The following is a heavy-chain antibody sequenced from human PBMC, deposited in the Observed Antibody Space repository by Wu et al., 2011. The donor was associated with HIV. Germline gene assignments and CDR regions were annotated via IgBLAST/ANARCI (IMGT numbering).Heavy chain of an antibody. V-gene: IGHV1-69*04. CDR1: GGTFSIYA. J-gene: IGHJ3*02. Sequence: QVQLVQSGAEVKKPGSSVKVSCKASGGTFSIYAVTWVRQAPGQGLEWMGRIIPVLDTANYAQKFRNRVTINTDKSTGTAFMEMNSLRSEDTAVYYCAVDGGSDAFEIWGQGDNGLRLI. CDR3: AVDGGSDAFEI. CDR2: IIPVLDTA. D-gene: IGHD6-19*01.